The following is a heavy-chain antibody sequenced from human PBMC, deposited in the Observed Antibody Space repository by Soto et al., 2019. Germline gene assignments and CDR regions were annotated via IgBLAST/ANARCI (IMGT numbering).Heavy chain of an antibody. CDR2: ISSSSSYI. V-gene: IGHV3-21*01. CDR1: GFTFSSYS. CDR3: ARDGSSSSWYGYSYYYMDV. J-gene: IGHJ6*03. Sequence: EVQLVESGGGLVKPGGSLRLSCAASGFTFSSYSMNWVRQAPGKGLEWVSSISSSSSYIYYADSVKGRFTISRDNAKNSLYLQMNSLRAEDTAVYYSARDGSSSSWYGYSYYYMDVWGKGTTVTVSS. D-gene: IGHD6-13*01.